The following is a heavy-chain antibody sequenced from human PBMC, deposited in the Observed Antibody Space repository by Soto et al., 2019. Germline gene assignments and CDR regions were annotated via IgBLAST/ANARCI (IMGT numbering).Heavy chain of an antibody. Sequence: EVQLLESGGGLVQPGGSLRLSCAASGFTFSSYAMSWVRQAPGKGLEWVSGISSSGGSTYYADSVKGRFTISRDNSKNTLFLRMNRPRVEDTAVYYCMRPAPRGRNYFYVGMDVWGQGTTVTVSS. CDR1: GFTFSSYA. D-gene: IGHD3-10*01. CDR3: MRPAPRGRNYFYVGMDV. J-gene: IGHJ6*02. V-gene: IGHV3-23*01. CDR2: ISSSGGST.